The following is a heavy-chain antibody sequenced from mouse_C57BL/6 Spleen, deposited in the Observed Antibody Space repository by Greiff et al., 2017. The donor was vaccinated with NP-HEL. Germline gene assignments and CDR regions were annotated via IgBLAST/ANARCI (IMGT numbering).Heavy chain of an antibody. D-gene: IGHD1-1*01. CDR1: GFTFSDYG. Sequence: EVQLVESGGGLVKPGGSLKLSCAASGFTFSDYGMHWVRQAPEKGLEWVAYISSGSSTIYYADTVKGRFTISRDNAKNTLFLQMTSLRSEDTAMYYCARSLYGGTSYYYAMDYWGQGTSVTVSS. CDR2: ISSGSSTI. V-gene: IGHV5-17*01. CDR3: ARSLYGGTSYYYAMDY. J-gene: IGHJ4*01.